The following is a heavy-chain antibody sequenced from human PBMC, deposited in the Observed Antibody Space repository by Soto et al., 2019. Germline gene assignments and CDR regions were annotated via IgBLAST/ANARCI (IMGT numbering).Heavy chain of an antibody. J-gene: IGHJ6*02. CDR1: GDSITSNSYF. V-gene: IGHV4-39*07. CDR2: IYYSGTT. Sequence: PSETLSLTCTVSGDSITSNSYFWAWVRQPPGKGLEWIGSIYYSGTTYYNPSLKSRVTISVDRSKNQFSLKLTSVTAADTAVYYCARVFGFGGMDVWGQGTTVTVSS. D-gene: IGHD3-10*01. CDR3: ARVFGFGGMDV.